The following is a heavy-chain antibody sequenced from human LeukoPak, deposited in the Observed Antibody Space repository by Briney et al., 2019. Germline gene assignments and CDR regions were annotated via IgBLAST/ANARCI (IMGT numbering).Heavy chain of an antibody. D-gene: IGHD5-18*01. V-gene: IGHV4-34*01. CDR2: INHSGST. J-gene: IGHJ6*03. CDR3: ARGPFRRGGYSYGNYYYYMDV. CDR1: GGSFSGYY. Sequence: PSETLSLTCAVYGGSFSGYYWSWIRQPPGKGLEWIGEINHSGSTNYNPSLKSRVTISVDTSKNQFSLKLSSVTAADTAVYYCARGPFRRGGYSYGNYYYYMDVWGKGTTVTVSS.